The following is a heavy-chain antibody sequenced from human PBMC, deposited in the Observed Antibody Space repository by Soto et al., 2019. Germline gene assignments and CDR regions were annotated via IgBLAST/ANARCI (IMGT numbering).Heavy chain of an antibody. CDR1: GASISSGDFH. J-gene: IGHJ6*02. CDR2: IDFSGRT. Sequence: QVQLQESGPGLVKPSETLSLTCAVSGASISSGDFHWTWIRQRPGEGLEWIGYIDFSGRTYYNPSRRSRLRISVDTSQKHFSLRLNSMTAADTAVYYCTRDSPPPPYFAYYGMDVWGQGTTVTVSS. CDR3: TRDSPPPPYFAYYGMDV. V-gene: IGHV4-31*11. D-gene: IGHD3-10*01.